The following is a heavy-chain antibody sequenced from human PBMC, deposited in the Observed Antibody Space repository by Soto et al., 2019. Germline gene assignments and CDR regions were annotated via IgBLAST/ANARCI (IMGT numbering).Heavy chain of an antibody. Sequence: SETLSLTCAVDGGSFSGYYWSWIRQPPGKGLEWIGEINHSGSTNYNPSLKSRVTISVDTSKNQFSLKLSSVTAADTAVYYCARGGRDIVVVVAATRAYNWFDPWGQGTLVTVSS. V-gene: IGHV4-34*01. D-gene: IGHD2-15*01. J-gene: IGHJ5*02. CDR2: INHSGST. CDR3: ARGGRDIVVVVAATRAYNWFDP. CDR1: GGSFSGYY.